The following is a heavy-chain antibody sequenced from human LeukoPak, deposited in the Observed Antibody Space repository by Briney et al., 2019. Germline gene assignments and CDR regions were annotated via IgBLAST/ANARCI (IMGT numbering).Heavy chain of an antibody. CDR1: GGSISRSSYY. CDR3: ARHTIAAHYDAFDI. Sequence: SETLSLTCTVSGGSISRSSYYWGWIRRPPGKGLEWIVSMYYSGSTYYNPSLRSRVSISVDTSKNQFSLKMRSVTAEDTSVYYCARHTIAAHYDAFDIWGQGTMVTVSS. D-gene: IGHD6-13*01. CDR2: MYYSGST. V-gene: IGHV4-39*01. J-gene: IGHJ3*02.